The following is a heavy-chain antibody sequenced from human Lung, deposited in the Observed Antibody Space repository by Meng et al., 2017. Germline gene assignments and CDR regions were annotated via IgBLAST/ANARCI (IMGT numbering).Heavy chain of an antibody. J-gene: IGHJ4*02. Sequence: SPTVRGFGGANRGSVGSPARQAPSKGVDVHGKTKYGGKTNYNPSLASRVPISVDTPKNQFSLRLTSMTVADTAVYYCARERHSTIIRGVIDFWGQGALVTVSS. D-gene: IGHD3-10*01. CDR1: GGANRGSV. CDR3: ARERHSTIIRGVIDF. V-gene: IGHV4-34*01. CDR2: TKYGGKT.